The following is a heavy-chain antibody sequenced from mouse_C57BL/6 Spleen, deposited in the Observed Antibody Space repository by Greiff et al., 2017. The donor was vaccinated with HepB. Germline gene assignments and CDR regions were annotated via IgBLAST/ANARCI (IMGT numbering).Heavy chain of an antibody. V-gene: IGHV1-52*01. CDR3: ARTTNSSGYPWFAY. Sequence: VQLQQPGAELVRPGSSVKLSCKASGYTFTSYWMHWVKQRPIQGLEWIGNIDPSDSETHYNQKFKDKATLTVDKSSSTAYMQLSSLISEDSAVYYCARTTNSSGYPWFAYWGQGTLVTVSA. J-gene: IGHJ3*01. CDR1: GYTFTSYW. CDR2: IDPSDSET. D-gene: IGHD3-2*02.